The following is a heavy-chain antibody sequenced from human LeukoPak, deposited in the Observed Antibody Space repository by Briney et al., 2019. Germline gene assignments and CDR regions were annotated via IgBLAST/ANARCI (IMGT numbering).Heavy chain of an antibody. J-gene: IGHJ4*02. CDR2: ISASGGTT. CDR1: GFTFSNFA. V-gene: IGHV3-23*01. Sequence: GGSLRLSRAASGFTFSNFAMSWVRQAPGKGLEWVSSISASGGTTYYADSVKGRFTISRDNSKNTFNLQMNSLRAEDTALYYCAKDFHGDFPYFFDYWGQGTLVTVSS. CDR3: AKDFHGDFPYFFDY.